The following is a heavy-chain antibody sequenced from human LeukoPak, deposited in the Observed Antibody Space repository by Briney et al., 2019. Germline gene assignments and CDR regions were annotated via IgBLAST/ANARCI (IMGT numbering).Heavy chain of an antibody. CDR3: AAAPYYYDSSGYLLPLDY. V-gene: IGHV3-23*01. D-gene: IGHD3-22*01. Sequence: GGFLRLSCEASGFTFSSYAMSWVRQAPGKGLEWVSAISGSGGSTYYADSVKGRFTISRDNSKNTLYLQMNSLRAEDTAVYYCAAAPYYYDSSGYLLPLDYWGQGTLVTVSS. J-gene: IGHJ4*02. CDR1: GFTFSSYA. CDR2: ISGSGGST.